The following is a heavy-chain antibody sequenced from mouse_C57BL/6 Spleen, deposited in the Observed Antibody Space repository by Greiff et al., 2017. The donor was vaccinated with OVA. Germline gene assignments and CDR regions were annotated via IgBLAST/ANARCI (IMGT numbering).Heavy chain of an antibody. CDR3: ARAATVVAPNYFDY. Sequence: DVMLVESGGGLVKPGGSLKLSCAASGFTFSSYAMSWVRQTPEKRLEWVATISDGGSYTYYPDNVKGRFTISRDNAKNNLYLQMSHLKSEDTAMYYCARAATVVAPNYFDYWGQGTTLTVSS. D-gene: IGHD1-1*01. CDR1: GFTFSSYA. CDR2: ISDGGSYT. V-gene: IGHV5-4*03. J-gene: IGHJ2*01.